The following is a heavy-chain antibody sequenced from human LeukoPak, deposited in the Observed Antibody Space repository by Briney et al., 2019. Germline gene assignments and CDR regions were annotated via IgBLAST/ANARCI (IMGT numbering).Heavy chain of an antibody. D-gene: IGHD6-19*01. CDR2: MYYSGST. CDR1: GGSLSSSSYY. J-gene: IGHJ4*02. Sequence: PETLSLTCTVSGGSLSSSSYYWGWTSQPPGGWRVCLGCMYYSGSTYYKPFRKSPVPISVATSKNQFSLKLSSVTAADTAVYYCARLGKWLANSPSDYWGQGTLVTVSS. V-gene: IGHV4-39*01. CDR3: ARLGKWLANSPSDY.